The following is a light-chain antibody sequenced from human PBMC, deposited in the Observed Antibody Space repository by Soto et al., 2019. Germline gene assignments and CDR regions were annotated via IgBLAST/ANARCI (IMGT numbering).Light chain of an antibody. CDR1: QSVSTY. J-gene: IGKJ1*01. Sequence: EIVLTQSPATLSLSPGERATLSCRASQSVSTYLAWYQQRPGQAPRLLIYDASNRATGIPVRFSGSGSGTDFTLTISSLEPEDFAVYYCHHPDTFGQGTMVEIK. CDR3: HHPDT. V-gene: IGKV3-11*01. CDR2: DAS.